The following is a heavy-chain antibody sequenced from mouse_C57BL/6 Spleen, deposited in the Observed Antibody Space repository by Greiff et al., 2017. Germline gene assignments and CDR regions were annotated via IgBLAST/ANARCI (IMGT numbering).Heavy chain of an antibody. CDR3: ARRGTTVVHYYAMDY. Sequence: QVQLKQPGTELVKPGASVKLSCKASGYTFTSYWMHWVKQRPGQGLAWIGNINPSNGGTNYNEKFKSKATLTVDKSSSTAYMQLSSLTSEDSAVYYCARRGTTVVHYYAMDYWGQGTSVTVSS. V-gene: IGHV1-53*01. J-gene: IGHJ4*01. D-gene: IGHD1-1*01. CDR2: INPSNGGT. CDR1: GYTFTSYW.